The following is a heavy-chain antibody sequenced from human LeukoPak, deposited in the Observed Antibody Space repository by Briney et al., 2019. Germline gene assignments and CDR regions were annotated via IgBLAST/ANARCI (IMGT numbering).Heavy chain of an antibody. D-gene: IGHD3-10*01. CDR2: ISSSGSTI. Sequence: GGSLRLSCAASGFTFSDYYMSWIRQAPGKGLEWVSYISSSGSTIYYADSMKGRFTISRDNAKNSLYLQMNSLRAEDTAVYYCARLLWFGDTYYFDYWGQGTLVTVSS. CDR1: GFTFSDYY. V-gene: IGHV3-11*01. CDR3: ARLLWFGDTYYFDY. J-gene: IGHJ4*02.